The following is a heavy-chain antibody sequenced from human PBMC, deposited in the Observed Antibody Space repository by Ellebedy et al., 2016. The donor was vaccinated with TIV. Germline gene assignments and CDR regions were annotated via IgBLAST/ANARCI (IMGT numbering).Heavy chain of an antibody. V-gene: IGHV1-24*01. CDR3: ATSLRSRELHDY. CDR2: FDPEDGET. CDR1: GYTLTELS. J-gene: IGHJ4*02. Sequence: AASVKVSCKVSGYTLTELSMFWVRQAPGKGLEWMGGFDPEDGETIYAQKFQGRITLTEDTSTDTAYMELSSLRSEDTAVYYCATSLRSRELHDYWGQGTLVTVSS. D-gene: IGHD1-7*01.